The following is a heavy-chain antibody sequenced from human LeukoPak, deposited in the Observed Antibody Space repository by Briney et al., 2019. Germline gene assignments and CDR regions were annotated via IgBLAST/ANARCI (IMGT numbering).Heavy chain of an antibody. J-gene: IGHJ5*02. CDR3: ARDRVIWNSRENWFDP. Sequence: PGGSLRLSCAASGFTFSSYAMSWVRQAPGKGLEWVSAISGSGGSTYYADSVKGRFTISRDNSKNTLYLQMNSLRAEDTAVYYCARDRVIWNSRENWFDPWGQGTLVTVSS. CDR1: GFTFSSYA. CDR2: ISGSGGST. V-gene: IGHV3-23*01. D-gene: IGHD1-7*01.